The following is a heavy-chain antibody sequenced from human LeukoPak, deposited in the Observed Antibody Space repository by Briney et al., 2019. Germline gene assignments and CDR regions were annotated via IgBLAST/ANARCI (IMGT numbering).Heavy chain of an antibody. CDR1: GYGFTSYW. J-gene: IGHJ3*02. D-gene: IGHD2-21*02. V-gene: IGHV5-51*01. CDR3: ARHQAVTAMPFDAFDI. Sequence: GASLQISCKGSGYGFTSYWIGWVRRMPGKGLEWMGIIYPGDSDTRYSPSFQGQVTISADKSISTAYLQWSSLKASDTAMYYCARHQAVTAMPFDAFDIWGQGTMVTVSS. CDR2: IYPGDSDT.